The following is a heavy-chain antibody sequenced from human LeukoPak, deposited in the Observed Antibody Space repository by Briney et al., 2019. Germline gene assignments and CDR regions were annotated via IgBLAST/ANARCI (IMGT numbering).Heavy chain of an antibody. J-gene: IGHJ4*02. V-gene: IGHV3-74*03. CDR1: GFTFSGYW. D-gene: IGHD2-2*01. CDR2: INSDGYSI. CDR3: VRDPHIVVVPAARVYYFDY. Sequence: GGSLRLSCAASGFTFSGYWMHWVRQAPGKGLVWVSRINSDGYSITYADSVKGRFTISRDNAKNTLYLQMDSLRAEDTAVYCCVRDPHIVVVPAARVYYFDYWGQGTLVTVSS.